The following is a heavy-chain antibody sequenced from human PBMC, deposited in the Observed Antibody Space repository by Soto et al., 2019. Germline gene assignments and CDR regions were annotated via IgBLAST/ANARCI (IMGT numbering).Heavy chain of an antibody. CDR1: GYTFTSYG. J-gene: IGHJ4*02. V-gene: IGHV1-18*01. CDR3: ARLDSSGCNDY. CDR2: ISAYNGNT. Sequence: GGSVKVSCKASGYTFTSYGISWVRQAPGQGLEWMGWISAYNGNTNYAQKLQGRATMTTDTSTSTAYMELRSLRSDDTAVYYCARLDSSGCNDYWGQGTLVTVSS. D-gene: IGHD6-19*01.